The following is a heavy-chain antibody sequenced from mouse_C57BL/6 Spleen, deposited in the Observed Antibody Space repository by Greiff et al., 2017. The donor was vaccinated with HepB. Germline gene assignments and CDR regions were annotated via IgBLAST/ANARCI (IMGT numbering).Heavy chain of an antibody. Sequence: DVQLQESGAGLVKPSQSLTLSCSVSGYSFTSCYFCYWIRQHPGNKLECMSYRSYDGSNNYNPTLKNRISITRDTSKNQFFLKLNTVTTEDTAAYYCARDGGYDEAWFAYWGQGTLVTVSA. CDR1: GYSFTSCYF. D-gene: IGHD2-2*01. J-gene: IGHJ3*01. CDR3: ARDGGYDEAWFAY. CDR2: RSYDGSN. V-gene: IGHV3-6*01.